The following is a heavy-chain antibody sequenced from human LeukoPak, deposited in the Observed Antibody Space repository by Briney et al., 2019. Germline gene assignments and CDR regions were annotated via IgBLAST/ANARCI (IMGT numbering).Heavy chain of an antibody. D-gene: IGHD3-9*01. Sequence: ASVKVSCKASGYTFTSYGISWVRQAPGQGLEWMGWISAYNGNTNYAQKLQGRVTMTTDTSTSTAYMELRSLRSDDTAVYYCERTYYDILTGSVNWFDPWGQGTLVTVSS. CDR2: ISAYNGNT. CDR1: GYTFTSYG. J-gene: IGHJ5*02. V-gene: IGHV1-18*04. CDR3: ERTYYDILTGSVNWFDP.